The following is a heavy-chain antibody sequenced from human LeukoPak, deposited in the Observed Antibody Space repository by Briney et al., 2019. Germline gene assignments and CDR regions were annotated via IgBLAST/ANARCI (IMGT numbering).Heavy chain of an antibody. J-gene: IGHJ4*02. CDR1: GFTFDDYA. V-gene: IGHV3-9*03. CDR2: ISWNSGSI. D-gene: IGHD3-22*01. CDR3: AKDWSYDSSGYYDY. Sequence: PGGSLRLSCAASGFTFDDYAMHWVRQAPGKGLEWVSGISWNSGSIGYADSVKGRFTISRDNAKNSLYLQMNSLRAEDMALYYCAKDWSYDSSGYYDYWGQGTLVTVCS.